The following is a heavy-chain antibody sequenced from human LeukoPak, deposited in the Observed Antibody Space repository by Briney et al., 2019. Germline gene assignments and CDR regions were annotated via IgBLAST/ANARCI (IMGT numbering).Heavy chain of an antibody. CDR2: LYDSGTT. CDR3: ATTQRWLAFDY. D-gene: IGHD6-19*01. Sequence: SETLSLTCTFSGASINTFHWSWIRQPPGKGLEWIGSLYDSGTTNYNPSLQPRVTTSVDASKNEISLRLNSVTAADTAIYYCATTQRWLAFDYWGQGILVTVSS. CDR1: GASINTFH. J-gene: IGHJ4*02. V-gene: IGHV4-59*01.